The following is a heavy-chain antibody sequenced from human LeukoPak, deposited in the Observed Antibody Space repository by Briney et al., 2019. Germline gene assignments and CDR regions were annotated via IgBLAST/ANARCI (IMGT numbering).Heavy chain of an antibody. CDR3: ASPGALTQTPAGASDC. D-gene: IGHD3-10*01. J-gene: IGHJ4*02. V-gene: IGHV4-39*01. CDR2: IYYSGST. CDR1: GVSISSRNHC. Sequence: SETLSLTCTVSGVSISSRNHCWGWIRQPPGKGLEWIGSIYYSGSTYYNPSLKSRVTISVDTSKNQFCLKLSSVTAADTAVYYCASPGALTQTPAGASDCWGQGSLVTVSS.